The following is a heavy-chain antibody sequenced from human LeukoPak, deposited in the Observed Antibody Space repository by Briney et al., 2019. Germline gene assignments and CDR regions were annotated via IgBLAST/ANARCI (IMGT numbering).Heavy chain of an antibody. CDR3: ATVSITMIGWFDP. CDR1: GGTFSSYA. Sequence: GASVKVPCKASGGTFSSYAISWVRQAPGQGLEWMGRIIPILGIANYAQKFQGRVTITADKSTSTAYMELSSLRSEDTAVYYCATVSITMIGWFDPWGQGTLVTVSS. CDR2: IIPILGIA. V-gene: IGHV1-69*04. J-gene: IGHJ5*02. D-gene: IGHD3-22*01.